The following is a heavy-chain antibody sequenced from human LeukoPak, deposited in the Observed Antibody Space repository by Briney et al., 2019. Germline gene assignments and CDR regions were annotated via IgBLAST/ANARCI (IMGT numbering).Heavy chain of an antibody. CDR1: RGSVSSSTYY. Sequence: SETLSLTCTVSRGSVSSSTYYWSWVRQPPGEGPEWIASIYYTGSTYYNPSLKSRVTISLDMSKNEFFLTMTSVTAADTAVYFCTAEKNGTPHYWGQGTQVTVSS. CDR2: IYYTGST. D-gene: IGHD2-8*01. J-gene: IGHJ4*02. V-gene: IGHV4-39*07. CDR3: TAEKNGTPHY.